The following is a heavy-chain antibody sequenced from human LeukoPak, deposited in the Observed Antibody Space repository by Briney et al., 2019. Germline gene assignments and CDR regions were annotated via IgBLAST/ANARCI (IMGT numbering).Heavy chain of an antibody. CDR1: GFTFRIYW. Sequence: GGSLRLSCAASGFTFRIYWMHWVRQAPGKGLVWVSRIKRDGTITSYADSVKGRFTISGDNAKNMLYLQMNSLRAEDTAIYYCARDRYDSWSGYSESSFDPWGQGTLVTVSS. D-gene: IGHD3-3*01. J-gene: IGHJ5*02. V-gene: IGHV3-74*01. CDR2: IKRDGTIT. CDR3: ARDRYDSWSGYSESSFDP.